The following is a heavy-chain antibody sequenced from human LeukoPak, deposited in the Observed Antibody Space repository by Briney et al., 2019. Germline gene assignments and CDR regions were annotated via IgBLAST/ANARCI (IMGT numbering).Heavy chain of an antibody. V-gene: IGHV3-30*18. J-gene: IGHJ3*02. D-gene: IGHD3-22*01. Sequence: GGSLRLSCAASGFTFSSYVMNWVRQAPGKGLEWVVVISYDGGNKYYADSVKGRFAISRDNSKNTLYLQMNSLRAEDTAVYYCAKGTHYYDSSGYWGAFDIWGQGTMVTVSS. CDR3: AKGTHYYDSSGYWGAFDI. CDR1: GFTFSSYV. CDR2: ISYDGGNK.